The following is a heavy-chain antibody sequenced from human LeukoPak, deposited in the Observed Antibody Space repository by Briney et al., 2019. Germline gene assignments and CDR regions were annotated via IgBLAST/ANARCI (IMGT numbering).Heavy chain of an antibody. J-gene: IGHJ4*02. Sequence: GGSLRLSCAASGLTVSSNYMSSVRQAKGKGLDWVSVIYSGGSTYYADSVKGRFTISRDNSKNTLYLQMNSLRAEDTAVYYCAKGFCGGDCYPDYWGQGTLVTVSS. V-gene: IGHV3-66*01. CDR1: GLTVSSNY. D-gene: IGHD2-21*02. CDR2: IYSGGST. CDR3: AKGFCGGDCYPDY.